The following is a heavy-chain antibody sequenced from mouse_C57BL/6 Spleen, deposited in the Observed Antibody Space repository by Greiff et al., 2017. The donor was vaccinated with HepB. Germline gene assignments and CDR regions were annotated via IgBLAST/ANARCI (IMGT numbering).Heavy chain of an antibody. V-gene: IGHV3-6*01. CDR3: ARCTYYYAMDY. J-gene: IGHJ4*01. CDR1: GYSITSGYY. CDR2: ISYDGSN. Sequence: VQLKESGPGLVKPSQSLSLTCSVTGYSITSGYYWNWIRQFPGNKLEWMGYISYDGSNNYNPSLKNRISITRDTSKNQFFLKLNSVTTEDTATYYCARCTYYYAMDYWGQGTSVTVSS.